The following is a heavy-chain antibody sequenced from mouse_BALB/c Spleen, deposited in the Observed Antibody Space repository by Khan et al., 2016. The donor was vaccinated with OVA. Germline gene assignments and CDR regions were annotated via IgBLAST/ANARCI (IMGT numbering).Heavy chain of an antibody. CDR2: IFPGNVNT. D-gene: IGHD2-4*01. V-gene: IGHV1S56*01. CDR1: GYTFRTYY. CDR3: ARDDYFVGDAMDY. Sequence: QVQLKQSGPELVKPGASVRISCKASGYTFRTYYIHWVKQRPGQGLEWIGWIFPGNVNTKYSERFKDTATLTADKSSNTAFMHLSSLTSEDSAVYFCARDDYFVGDAMDYWGQGSSVTVSS. J-gene: IGHJ4*01.